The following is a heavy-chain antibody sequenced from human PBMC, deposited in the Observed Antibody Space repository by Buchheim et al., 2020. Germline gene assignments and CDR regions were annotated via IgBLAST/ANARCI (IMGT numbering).Heavy chain of an antibody. J-gene: IGHJ6*02. CDR3: ASTVDTAMAHYYYYGMDV. CDR1: GGSISSGSYY. Sequence: QVQLQESGPGLVKPSQTLSLTCTVSGGSISSGSYYWSWIRQPAGKGLEWIGRIYTSGSTNYNPSLKSRVTISVETSKNQFSLKLGSVTAADTAVYYCASTVDTAMAHYYYYGMDVWGQGTT. CDR2: IYTSGST. V-gene: IGHV4-61*02. D-gene: IGHD5-18*01.